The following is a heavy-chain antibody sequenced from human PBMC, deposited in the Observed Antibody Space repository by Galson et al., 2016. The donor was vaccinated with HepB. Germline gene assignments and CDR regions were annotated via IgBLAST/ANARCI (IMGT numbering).Heavy chain of an antibody. D-gene: IGHD3-10*01. CDR2: IDWDNDK. CDR1: GFSLSTSGLR. V-gene: IGHV2-70*04. J-gene: IGHJ4*02. Sequence: PALVKPTQTLTLTCTFSGFSLSTSGLRVSWIRQPPGKALEWLARIDWDNDKFYSTSLKTRLTISKDTSKNQVVLTMTNMDPVDTATYYCARTYHYGSGAVLDYWGPGTLVTVSS. CDR3: ARTYHYGSGAVLDY.